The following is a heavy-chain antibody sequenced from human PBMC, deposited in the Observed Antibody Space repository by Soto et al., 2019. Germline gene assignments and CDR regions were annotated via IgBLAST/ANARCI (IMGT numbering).Heavy chain of an antibody. CDR2: ISSSSSTI. CDR3: ARGRIAVGFDY. CDR1: GFTFSSYS. J-gene: IGHJ4*02. Sequence: GGSLRLSCAASGFTFSSYSMNWVRQAPGKGLEWVSYISSSSSTIYYADSVKGRFTISRDNAKNSLYLQMNSLRAEDTAVYYCARGRIAVGFDYWGQGTLVTVSS. V-gene: IGHV3-48*01. D-gene: IGHD6-19*01.